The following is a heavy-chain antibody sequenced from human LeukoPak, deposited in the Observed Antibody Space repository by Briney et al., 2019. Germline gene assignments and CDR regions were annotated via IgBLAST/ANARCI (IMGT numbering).Heavy chain of an antibody. V-gene: IGHV4-59*01. Sequence: KTSETLSLTCTVSGGSISSYYWSWIRQPPGKGLEWIEYIYYSGSTNYNPSLKSRVTISVDTSKNQFSLKLSSVTAADTAVYYCARVYDSNAPYYCYGMDVWGQGTTVTVSS. D-gene: IGHD3-22*01. CDR1: GGSISSYY. CDR3: ARVYDSNAPYYCYGMDV. J-gene: IGHJ6*02. CDR2: IYYSGST.